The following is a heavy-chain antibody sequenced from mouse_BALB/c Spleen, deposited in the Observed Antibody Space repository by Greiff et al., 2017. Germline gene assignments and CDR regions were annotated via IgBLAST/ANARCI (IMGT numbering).Heavy chain of an antibody. CDR1: GYTFTSYW. Sequence: LQQPGSELVRPGASVKLSCKASGYTFTSYWMHWVKQRPGQGLEWIGNIYPGSGSTNYDEKFKSKATLTVDTSSSTAYMQLSSLTSEDSAVYYCTCRFAYWGQGTLVTVSA. J-gene: IGHJ3*01. CDR3: TCRFAY. V-gene: IGHV1S22*01. CDR2: IYPGSGST.